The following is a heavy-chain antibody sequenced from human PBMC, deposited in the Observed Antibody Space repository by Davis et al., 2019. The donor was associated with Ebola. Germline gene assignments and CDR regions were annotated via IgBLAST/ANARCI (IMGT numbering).Heavy chain of an antibody. CDR3: VGSDCSSTSCYTGGDY. J-gene: IGHJ4*02. D-gene: IGHD2-2*02. CDR2: IRSKANSYAT. CDR1: GFTFSGSA. Sequence: PGGSLRLSCPASGFTFSGSAMHWVRQASGKGLEWVGRIRSKANSYATAYAASVKGRFTISRDDSKNTAYLQMNSLKTEDTAVYYCVGSDCSSTSCYTGGDYWGQGTLVTVSS. V-gene: IGHV3-73*01.